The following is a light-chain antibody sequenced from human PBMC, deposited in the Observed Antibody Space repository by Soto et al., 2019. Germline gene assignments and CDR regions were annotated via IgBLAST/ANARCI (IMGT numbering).Light chain of an antibody. CDR2: GAS. CDR1: QSVSSN. CDR3: QQYVVGSLLS. Sequence: EILMTQSPATLSVSPGERATLSCRASQSVSSNLAWYQQKPGQAPRLLIFGASTRASGIPARFSASGSGTEFSLTISSLQSEDFALYYCQQYVVGSLLSFGRGTRLEIK. J-gene: IGKJ5*01. V-gene: IGKV3-15*01.